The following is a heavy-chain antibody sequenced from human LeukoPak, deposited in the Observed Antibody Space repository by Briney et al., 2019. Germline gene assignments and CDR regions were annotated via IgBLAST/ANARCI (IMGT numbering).Heavy chain of an antibody. J-gene: IGHJ6*03. CDR1: GASISSHY. V-gene: IGHV4-59*11. CDR3: ARTGDGYNYYNYYYMDV. CDR2: IYYSVRT. D-gene: IGHD5-24*01. Sequence: ETLSLTCSVSGASISSHYWSWIRQPPGKGLEWIGYIYYSVRTNYNPSLKSRVTISVDMPNNQFSLTMSSVTAADTAVYYCARTGDGYNYYNYYYMDVWGKGTTVTVSS.